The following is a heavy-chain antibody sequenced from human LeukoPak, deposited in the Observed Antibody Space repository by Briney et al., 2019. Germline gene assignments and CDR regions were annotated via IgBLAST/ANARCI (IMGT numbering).Heavy chain of an antibody. CDR1: GFTFSSYA. CDR2: ISYDGSNK. D-gene: IGHD4-17*01. CDR3: ARDNYGDYLRTFDY. V-gene: IGHV3-30*04. J-gene: IGHJ4*02. Sequence: AGGSLRLSCAASGFTFSSYAMHWVRQAPGKGLEWVAVISYDGSNKYYADSVKGRFTISRDNSKNTLYLQMNSLRAEDTAVYYCARDNYGDYLRTFDYWGQGTLVTVSS.